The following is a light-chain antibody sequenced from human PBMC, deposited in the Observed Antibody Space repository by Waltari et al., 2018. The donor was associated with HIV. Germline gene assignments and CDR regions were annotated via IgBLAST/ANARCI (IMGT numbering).Light chain of an antibody. CDR1: RPDVGCYDC. CDR2: EVT. Sequence: QSALTQPASVSGSPGQSITISCSGVRPDVGCYDCVSWYQQLPGKAPKLIIYEVTNRPSGVSNRFFGSKSGNAASLTISGLQADDEGDYYCLDTDINSLVFGGGTKLTVL. J-gene: IGLJ2*01. V-gene: IGLV2-14*03. CDR3: LDTDINSLV.